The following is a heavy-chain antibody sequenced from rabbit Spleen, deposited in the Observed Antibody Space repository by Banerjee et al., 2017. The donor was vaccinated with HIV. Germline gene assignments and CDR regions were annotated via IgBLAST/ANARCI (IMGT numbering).Heavy chain of an antibody. Sequence: QEQLVESGGGLVKPGASLTLTCTASGFSFSTSYDMCWVRQAPGKGLEWIGFIYTGNGKNYYASWAKGRFTISKTSSTTVTLQMTSLTAADTATYFCARDTSSSFSSYGMDLWGPGTLVTVS. D-gene: IGHD1-1*01. CDR3: ARDTSSSFSSYGMDL. J-gene: IGHJ6*01. CDR2: IYTGNGKN. V-gene: IGHV1S45*01. CDR1: GFSFSTSYD.